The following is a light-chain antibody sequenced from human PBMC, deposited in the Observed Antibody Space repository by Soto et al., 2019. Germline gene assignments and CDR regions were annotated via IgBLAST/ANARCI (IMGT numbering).Light chain of an antibody. CDR1: IGYDSYA. V-gene: IGLV4-69*01. J-gene: IGLJ2*01. CDR3: QTWGTGVQEA. Sequence: QPVLTQSPSASASLGASLKLTCTLSIGYDSYAIAWHQQQPEKGPRHLMKLNNDGSHSKGDGIPDRFSGSSSGAERYLTISSLQSEDEADYCCQTWGTGVQEAFGGGTKLTVL. CDR2: LNNDGSH.